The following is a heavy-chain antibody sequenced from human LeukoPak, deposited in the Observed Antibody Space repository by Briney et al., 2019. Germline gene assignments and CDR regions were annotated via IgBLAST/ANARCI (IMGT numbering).Heavy chain of an antibody. J-gene: IGHJ3*02. CDR2: INSDGNST. CDR3: ARDRGEDYYGSGNYLRAFDI. D-gene: IGHD3-10*01. CDR1: GFTFSSYW. V-gene: IGHV3-74*01. Sequence: GGSLRLSCAASGFTFSSYWMHWVRQAPGKGLVWVSRINSDGNSTNYADSVKGRFTISRDNAKKSLSLQMNSLRAEDTAVYYCARDRGEDYYGSGNYLRAFDIWGQGTMVTVSS.